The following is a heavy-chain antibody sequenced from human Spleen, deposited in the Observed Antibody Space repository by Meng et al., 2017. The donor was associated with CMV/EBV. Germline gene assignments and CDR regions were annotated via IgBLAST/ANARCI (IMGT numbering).Heavy chain of an antibody. CDR2: INHSGST. D-gene: IGHD1-26*01. J-gene: IGHJ4*02. CDR3: ARGKRVGAYFDY. CDR1: GGSFSGYY. Sequence: QVQLQQGGAGLLKPSETLSLTCAVYGGSFSGYYWSWIRQPPGKGLEWIGEINHSGSTNYNPSLKSRVTISVDTSKNQFSLKLSSVTAADTAVYYCARGKRVGAYFDYWGQGTLVTVSS. V-gene: IGHV4-34*01.